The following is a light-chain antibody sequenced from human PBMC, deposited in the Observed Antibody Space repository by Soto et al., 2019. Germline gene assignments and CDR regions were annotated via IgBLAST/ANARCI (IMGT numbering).Light chain of an antibody. V-gene: IGKV3-15*01. CDR3: QQYNNWPPMWT. J-gene: IGKJ1*01. CDR1: QGVSSN. Sequence: DIVMTQCPATLSVSPGERATLSCRASQGVSSNLAWYKRKPGQAPRLIIXXAYXRATGIPARFSGSGSGTEFTLTISSLQSEDFAVEYCQQYNNWPPMWTFGQGTKVDI. CDR2: XAY.